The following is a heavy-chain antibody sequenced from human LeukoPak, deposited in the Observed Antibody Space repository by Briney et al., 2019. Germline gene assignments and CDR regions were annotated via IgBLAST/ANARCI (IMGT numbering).Heavy chain of an antibody. D-gene: IGHD3-3*01. V-gene: IGHV3-23*01. CDR1: GFTFTRYA. Sequence: GQSLRLSCAASGFTFTRYAMAWVRRAPGKGLEWVSTISGSGGTTYYPDSVKGRFTISRDNSNNTLYLQMNSLDADDTALYYCAKGFGDTTFGVVTAYDYWSQGILVTVSS. CDR2: ISGSGGTT. J-gene: IGHJ4*02. CDR3: AKGFGDTTFGVVTAYDY.